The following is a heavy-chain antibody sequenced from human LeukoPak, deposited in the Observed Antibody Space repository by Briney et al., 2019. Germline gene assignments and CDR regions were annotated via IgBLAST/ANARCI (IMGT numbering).Heavy chain of an antibody. CDR3: ARDSGVQWSDWAFDI. CDR2: INWNGGST. J-gene: IGHJ3*02. Sequence: PGGSLRLSCAASGFTFDDYGMSWVRQAPGKGLEWVSGINWNGGSTGYADSVKGRFTISRDNAKNSLYLQMNSLRAEDTALYHCARDSGVQWSDWAFDIWGQGTMVTVSS. V-gene: IGHV3-20*01. D-gene: IGHD2-21*02. CDR1: GFTFDDYG.